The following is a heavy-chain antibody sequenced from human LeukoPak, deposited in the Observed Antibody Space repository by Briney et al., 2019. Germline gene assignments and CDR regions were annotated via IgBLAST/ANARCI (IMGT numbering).Heavy chain of an antibody. J-gene: IGHJ6*02. CDR1: GFTFNSYN. CDR3: ARARVPAAIKGYGMDV. V-gene: IGHV3-30*04. Sequence: PGGSLRLSCAASGFTFNSYNMNWVRQAPGKGLEWVAVISYDGSNKYYADSVKGRFTISRDNSKNTLYLQMNSLRAEDTAVYYCARARVPAAIKGYGMDVWGQGTTVTVSS. CDR2: ISYDGSNK. D-gene: IGHD2-2*02.